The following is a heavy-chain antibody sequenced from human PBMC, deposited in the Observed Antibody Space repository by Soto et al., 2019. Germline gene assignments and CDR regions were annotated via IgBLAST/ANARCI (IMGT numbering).Heavy chain of an antibody. CDR3: AKAGQWLAKSDAFDI. V-gene: IGHV3-9*01. CDR1: GFTFDDYA. CDR2: ISWNSGSI. D-gene: IGHD6-19*01. J-gene: IGHJ3*02. Sequence: GGSLRLSCAASGFTFDDYAMHWVRQAPGKGLEWVSGISWNSGSIGYADSVKGRFTISRDNAKNSLYLQMNSLRAEDTALYYCAKAGQWLAKSDAFDIWGQGTMVTVSS.